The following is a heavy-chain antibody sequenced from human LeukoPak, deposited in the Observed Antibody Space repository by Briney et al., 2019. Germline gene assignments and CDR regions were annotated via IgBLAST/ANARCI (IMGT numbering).Heavy chain of an antibody. J-gene: IGHJ4*02. D-gene: IGHD1-26*01. Sequence: GASVKVSCKASGYTLTDYYMHWVRQAPGQGLEWMGWINPNGGDTNYAQKFQGRVTMTRDTSISTAYMDLSRLTSGDTAIYYCARDWRGSYFPDFWGQGTLVTVSS. CDR1: GYTLTDYY. CDR2: INPNGGDT. V-gene: IGHV1-2*02. CDR3: ARDWRGSYFPDF.